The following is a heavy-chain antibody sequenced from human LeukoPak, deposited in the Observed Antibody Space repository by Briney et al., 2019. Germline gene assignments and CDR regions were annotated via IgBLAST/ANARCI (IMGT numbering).Heavy chain of an antibody. V-gene: IGHV4-34*01. D-gene: IGHD3-10*01. J-gene: IGHJ3*02. CDR3: ARYYYGSDI. Sequence: SETLSLTCAVYGGSFSGYYWSWIRQTPGKGLEWIGEINHSGSTNYNPSLKSRVTISVDTSKNQFSPKLSSVTAADTAVYYCARYYYGSDIWGQGTMVTVSS. CDR1: GGSFSGYY. CDR2: INHSGST.